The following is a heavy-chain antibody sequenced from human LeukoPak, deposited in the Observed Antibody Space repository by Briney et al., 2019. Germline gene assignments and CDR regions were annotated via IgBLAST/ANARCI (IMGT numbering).Heavy chain of an antibody. CDR2: IRASGDT. CDR3: AREGSSLDY. Sequence: PGGSLRLSCAASGLTLTPYDMHWVRRATGKGLEWVSGIRASGDTYYPGSVKGRFTISRDNAKNSLYLQMNSLRAEDTAVYYCAREGSSLDYWGQGTLVTVSS. D-gene: IGHD6-13*01. CDR1: GLTLTPYD. V-gene: IGHV3-13*04. J-gene: IGHJ4*02.